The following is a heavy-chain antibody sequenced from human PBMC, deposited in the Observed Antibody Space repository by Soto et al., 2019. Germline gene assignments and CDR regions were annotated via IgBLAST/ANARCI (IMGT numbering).Heavy chain of an antibody. CDR1: GGSFSGYY. J-gene: IGHJ4*02. CDR2: INHSGST. D-gene: IGHD3-10*01. CDR3: ARGADPGSRIMVRGVIIFGY. V-gene: IGHV4-34*01. Sequence: ETLSLTCAVYGGSFSGYYWTWLRLPPGTGLEWIGEINHSGSTNYNPSLKSRVTTSVDTSKNQFSLKLSSVTAADTAVYYCARGADPGSRIMVRGVIIFGYWGQGTLVTVS.